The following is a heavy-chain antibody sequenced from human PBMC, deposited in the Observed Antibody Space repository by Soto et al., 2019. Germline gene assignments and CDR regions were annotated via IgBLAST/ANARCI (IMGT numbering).Heavy chain of an antibody. CDR1: GGTFSSYI. CDR2: IIPILGIA. Sequence: QVQLVQSGAEVKKPGSSVKVSCKASGGTFSSYIINWVRQAPGQGLEWMGRIIPILGIAIYAQKFQGRVTSTADKSTSTAYMELSSLRSEDTAVYYCARGLHYDSISLDDSWGQGTLVTVSS. V-gene: IGHV1-69*02. D-gene: IGHD3-22*01. CDR3: ARGLHYDSISLDDS. J-gene: IGHJ4*02.